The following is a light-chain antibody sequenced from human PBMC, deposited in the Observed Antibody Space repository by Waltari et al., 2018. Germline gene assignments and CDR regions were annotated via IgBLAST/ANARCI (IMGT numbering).Light chain of an antibody. J-gene: IGLJ3*02. CDR2: DAI. CDR3: CSYAGSTTPNGV. V-gene: IGLV2-23*01. Sequence: QSALTQPASVSGSPGQSITTPCTGIRSDVGSYNFVSWYQQHPGKAPKLMIYDAIMRPSGGSDRFSGSKSGNTASLTISGLQGEDEGDYFCCSYAGSTTPNGVFGGGTKLTVL. CDR1: RSDVGSYNF.